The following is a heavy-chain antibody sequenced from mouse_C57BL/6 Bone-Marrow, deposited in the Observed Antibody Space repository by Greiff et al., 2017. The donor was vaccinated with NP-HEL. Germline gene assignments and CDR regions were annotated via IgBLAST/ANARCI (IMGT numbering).Heavy chain of an antibody. CDR1: GYTFTSYT. CDR2: INPSSGYT. V-gene: IGHV1-4*01. D-gene: IGHD4-1*01. Sequence: VKLQQSGAELARPGASVKMSCKASGYTFTSYTMHWVKQRPGQGLEWIGYINPSSGYTKYNQKFKDKATLTADKSSSTAYMQLSSLTSEDSAVYYCARPLLGRGFAYWGQGTLVTVSA. J-gene: IGHJ3*01. CDR3: ARPLLGRGFAY.